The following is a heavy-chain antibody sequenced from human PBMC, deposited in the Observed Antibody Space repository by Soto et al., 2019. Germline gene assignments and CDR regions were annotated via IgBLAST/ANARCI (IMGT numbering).Heavy chain of an antibody. CDR3: APHVSCSGGSCQYDAFAI. D-gene: IGHD2-15*01. CDR2: ITADGGT. J-gene: IGHJ3*02. Sequence: EVQVLESGGGLVQPGGSLRLSCEGSGFTVSSHAMTWIRQAPGKGPEWVSTITADGGTYYADSVKGRFAMSRDTSESTLSLQMNSLGAEDTAAYCAPHVSCSGGSCQYDAFAIRGQGTMVTVSS. V-gene: IGHV3-23*01. CDR1: GFTVSSHA.